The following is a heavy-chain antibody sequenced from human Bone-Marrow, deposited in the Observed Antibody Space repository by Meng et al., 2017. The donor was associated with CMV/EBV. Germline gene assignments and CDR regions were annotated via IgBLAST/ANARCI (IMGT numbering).Heavy chain of an antibody. Sequence: GESLKIPCAASGFTFSSYWMHWVRQAPGKGLVWVSRINSDGSSTSYADSVKGRFTISRDNAKNTLYLQMNSLRAEDTAVYYCARGRLGYCSSTSCYLEYFQHWGQGTLVTVSS. CDR1: GFTFSSYW. D-gene: IGHD2-2*01. V-gene: IGHV3-74*01. CDR3: ARGRLGYCSSTSCYLEYFQH. CDR2: INSDGSST. J-gene: IGHJ1*01.